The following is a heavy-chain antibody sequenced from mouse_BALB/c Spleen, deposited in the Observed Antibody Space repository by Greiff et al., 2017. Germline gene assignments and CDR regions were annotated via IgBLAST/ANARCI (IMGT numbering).Heavy chain of an antibody. CDR1: GYTFTDYE. Sequence: VKLQESGAELVRPGASVTLSCKASGYTFTDYEMHWVKQTPVHGLEWIGAIDPETGGTAYNQKFKGKATLTADKSSSTAYMELRSLTSEDSAVYYCTRGGYPAWFAYWGQGTLVTVSA. V-gene: IGHV1-15*01. J-gene: IGHJ3*01. CDR3: TRGGYPAWFAY. CDR2: IDPETGGT. D-gene: IGHD2-2*01.